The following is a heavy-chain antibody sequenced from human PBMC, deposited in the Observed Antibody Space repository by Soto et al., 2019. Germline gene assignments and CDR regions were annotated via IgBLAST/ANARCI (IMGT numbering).Heavy chain of an antibody. CDR1: GFTFSSYG. D-gene: IGHD3-10*01. V-gene: IGHV3-33*01. J-gene: IGHJ4*02. CDR3: ARDAYLGSGSYAY. CDR2: IWYDGSNK. Sequence: QVQLVESGGGVVQPGGSLRLSCAASGFTFSSYGMHWVRQAPGKGLEWVALIWYDGSNKNYADSVKGRFTISRDDSKNTQYLQMNSLRAEETAVYYCARDAYLGSGSYAYWGQGTLVTVSS.